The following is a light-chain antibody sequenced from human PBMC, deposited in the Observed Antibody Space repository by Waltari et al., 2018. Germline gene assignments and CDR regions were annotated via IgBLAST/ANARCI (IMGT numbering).Light chain of an antibody. CDR1: QSVRSK. CDR2: GAA. CDR3: QQNNNWPPWT. J-gene: IGKJ1*01. V-gene: IGKV3-15*01. Sequence: EIVMTQSPATLSVSPGERATLFCRASQSVRSKLAWYQQKPGQAPRLLIYGAATRATGIPARFSGSGSGTEFTITISSLQSEDFAVYYCQQNNNWPPWTFGQGTKVEIK.